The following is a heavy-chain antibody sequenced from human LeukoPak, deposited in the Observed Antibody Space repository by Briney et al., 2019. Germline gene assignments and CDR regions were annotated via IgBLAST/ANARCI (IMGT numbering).Heavy chain of an antibody. J-gene: IGHJ6*04. Sequence: SETLSLTCTVSGGSISSYYWSWIRQPPGKGLEWIGEINHSGTTNYNPSLKSRVTISVDTSKNQFSLRLSSVTAADTAVYYCARGLRLPSRSTPAVPHVWGKGTTVTVSA. V-gene: IGHV4-34*01. D-gene: IGHD2/OR15-2a*01. CDR3: ARGLRLPSRSTPAVPHV. CDR1: GGSISSYY. CDR2: INHSGTT.